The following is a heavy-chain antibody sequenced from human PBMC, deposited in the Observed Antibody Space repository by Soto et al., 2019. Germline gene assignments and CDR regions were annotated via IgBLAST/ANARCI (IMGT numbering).Heavy chain of an antibody. J-gene: IGHJ4*02. V-gene: IGHV4-30-2*01. CDR3: AGGIAARPLGY. Sequence: QLQLQESGSGLVKPSQTLSLTCAVSGGSISRGGYSWSWIRQPQGKGLEWIGYIYHSGSTYYNPSLKSRVTISVDRSKNQFSLRLSSVTAADTAVYYCAGGIAARPLGYWGQGTLVTVSS. D-gene: IGHD6-6*01. CDR1: GGSISRGGYS. CDR2: IYHSGST.